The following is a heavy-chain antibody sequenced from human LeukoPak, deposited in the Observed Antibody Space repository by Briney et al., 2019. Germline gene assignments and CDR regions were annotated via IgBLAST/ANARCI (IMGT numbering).Heavy chain of an antibody. CDR1: GFTVSSNY. CDR3: ASLYCGGDCYYDY. Sequence: GGSLRLSCAASGFTVSSNYMSWVRQAPGKGLEWVSVIYSGGSTYYADSVKGRFTISRHNSKNTLYLQMNSLRAEDTAVYYCASLYCGGDCYYDYWGQGTLVIVSS. V-gene: IGHV3-53*04. J-gene: IGHJ4*02. D-gene: IGHD2-21*02. CDR2: IYSGGST.